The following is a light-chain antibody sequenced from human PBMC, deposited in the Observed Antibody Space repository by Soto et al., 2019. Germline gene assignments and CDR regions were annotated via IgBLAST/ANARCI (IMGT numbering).Light chain of an antibody. CDR2: EVN. CDR1: NSDVGKHDF. V-gene: IGLV2-23*02. CDR3: CSYTSSETVV. J-gene: IGLJ3*02. Sequence: QSALTQPASVSGTPGQSITISCTGTNSDVGKHDFVFWYQHYPDKAPKFIIYEVNKRPSGVSHRFSGSKSGSTASLTISGLQAEDEAHYYCCSYTSSETVVFGGGTKLTVL.